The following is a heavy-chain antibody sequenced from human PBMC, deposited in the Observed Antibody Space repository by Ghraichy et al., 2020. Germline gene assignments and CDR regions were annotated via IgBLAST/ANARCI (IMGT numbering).Heavy chain of an antibody. V-gene: IGHV3-21*01. CDR2: ISSSSSYI. CDR3: ARVGKGRGDAVDI. CDR1: GFTFSSYS. J-gene: IGHJ3*02. Sequence: GGLRLSCAASGFTFSSYSMNWVRQAPGKGLEWVSSISSSSSYIYYADSVKGRFTISRDNAKNSLYLHMNSLRAEDTAVYYCARVGKGRGDAVDIWGQGTMVTVSS. D-gene: IGHD1-26*01.